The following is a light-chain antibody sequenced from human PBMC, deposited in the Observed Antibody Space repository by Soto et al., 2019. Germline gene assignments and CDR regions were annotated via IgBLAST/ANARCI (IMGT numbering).Light chain of an antibody. Sequence: DIQMTQSPSSLSSSVGDRVTLTCRASQSINTFLNWYQQKPGKAPQLLIYAASSLRSGVPSRFSGSISGSDFTLTISNMQPEDFVTFICQQSYSPPYTFGQGTKLEIK. CDR2: AAS. CDR1: QSINTF. J-gene: IGKJ2*01. V-gene: IGKV1-39*01. CDR3: QQSYSPPYT.